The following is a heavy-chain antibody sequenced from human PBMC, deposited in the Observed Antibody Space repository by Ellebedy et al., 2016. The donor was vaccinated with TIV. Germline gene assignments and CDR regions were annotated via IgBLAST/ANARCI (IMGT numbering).Heavy chain of an antibody. CDR1: GGSISGYY. D-gene: IGHD6-13*01. J-gene: IGHJ4*02. CDR3: ARETPIAAAGRGGFDY. V-gene: IGHV4-59*01. CDR2: IYYSGST. Sequence: SETLSLTCTVSGGSISGYYWSWIRQPPGKGLEWIGYIYYSGSTNYNPSLKSRVTISVDTSKNQFSLKLSSVTVADTAVYYCARETPIAAAGRGGFDYWGQGTLVTVSS.